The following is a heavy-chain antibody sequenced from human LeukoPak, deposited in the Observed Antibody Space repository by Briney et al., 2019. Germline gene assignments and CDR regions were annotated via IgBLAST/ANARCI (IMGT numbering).Heavy chain of an antibody. V-gene: IGHV4-61*02. CDR2: IYTGEST. CDR3: AASALAAAGTDY. D-gene: IGHD6-13*01. CDR1: GGSISSATYY. J-gene: IGHJ4*02. Sequence: KTSETLSLTCTVSGGSISSATYYWNWIRQPAGKGLEWVGRIYTGESTNYNPSLKSRVTISLDTSKNQFSLKLSSVTAADTALYYCAASALAAAGTDYWGQGILVTVSS.